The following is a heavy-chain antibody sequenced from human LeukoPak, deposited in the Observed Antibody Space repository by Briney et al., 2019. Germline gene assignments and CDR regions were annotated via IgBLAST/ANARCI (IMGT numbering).Heavy chain of an antibody. J-gene: IGHJ5*02. V-gene: IGHV3-21*01. D-gene: IGHD2-2*01. Sequence: GGSLRLSCAASGFTFSSYSMNWVRQAPGKGLEWDSSISSSSSYIYYADSVKGRFTISRDNAKNSLYLQMNSLRAEDTAVYYCAREGVPAVNWFDPWGQGTLVTVSS. CDR2: ISSSSSYI. CDR1: GFTFSSYS. CDR3: AREGVPAVNWFDP.